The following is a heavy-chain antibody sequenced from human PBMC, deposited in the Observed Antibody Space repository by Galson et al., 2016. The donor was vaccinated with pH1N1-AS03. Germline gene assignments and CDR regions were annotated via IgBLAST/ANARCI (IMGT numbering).Heavy chain of an antibody. J-gene: IGHJ6*02. V-gene: IGHV4-59*01. Sequence: LSLTCTVSGDSITSYYWSWIRQPPGKGLEWIAYVYYTGATSYNPSLKSRVTISLDTSKSQFSLQLSSVTAADTAVYYCARFRSSWTFYYGLDVWGQGTTVTVSS. CDR3: ARFRSSWTFYYGLDV. CDR1: GDSITSYY. CDR2: VYYTGAT. D-gene: IGHD6-13*01.